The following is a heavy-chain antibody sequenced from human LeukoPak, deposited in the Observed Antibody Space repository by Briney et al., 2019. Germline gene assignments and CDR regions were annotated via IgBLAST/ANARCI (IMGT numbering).Heavy chain of an antibody. CDR2: ISYDGSNK. J-gene: IGHJ4*02. Sequence: GRSLRLSCAASGFTFSSYAMHWVRQAPGKGLEWVAVISYDGSNKYYADSVKGRFTISRDNSKNTLYLQMNSLRAEDTAVYYCARDFLAVVAGSNYFDYWGQGTLVTVSS. CDR3: ARDFLAVVAGSNYFDY. CDR1: GFTFSSYA. V-gene: IGHV3-30-3*01. D-gene: IGHD6-19*01.